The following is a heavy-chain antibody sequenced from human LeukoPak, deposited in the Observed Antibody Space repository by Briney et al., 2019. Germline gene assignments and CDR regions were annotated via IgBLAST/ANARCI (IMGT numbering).Heavy chain of an antibody. D-gene: IGHD2-2*01. CDR3: ARDVVPAAKGPFDY. Sequence: SVKVSCKASGGTFSSYAISWVRQAPGQGLEWMGGIIPIFGTANYAQKFQGRVTITADKSTSTAYMELSSLRSEDTAVYYCARDVVPAAKGPFDYWGQGTLVTVSS. CDR1: GGTFSSYA. J-gene: IGHJ4*02. V-gene: IGHV1-69*06. CDR2: IIPIFGTA.